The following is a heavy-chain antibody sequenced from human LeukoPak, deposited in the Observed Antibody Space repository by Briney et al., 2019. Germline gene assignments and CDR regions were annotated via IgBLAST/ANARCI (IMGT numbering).Heavy chain of an antibody. CDR3: ARGLLWFGERTWFDP. D-gene: IGHD3-10*01. J-gene: IGHJ5*02. V-gene: IGHV3-20*04. Sequence: GGSLRLSCAASGFTFDDYGMSWVRQAPGKGLEWVSGINWNGGSTGYADSVKGRFTISRDNAKNSLYLQMNSLRAEDTAVYYCARGLLWFGERTWFDPWGQGTLVTVSS. CDR1: GFTFDDYG. CDR2: INWNGGST.